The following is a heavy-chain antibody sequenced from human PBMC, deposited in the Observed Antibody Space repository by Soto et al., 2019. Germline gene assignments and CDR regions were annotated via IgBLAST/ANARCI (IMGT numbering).Heavy chain of an antibody. Sequence: SETLSLTCVVSGASISTSYWTWVRQPAGKRLQWIGRIFADGNTTSSPSLKGRVSMAIDKSKNQISLQLASVNDVDTATYSCVRKIIVALNSWDQSAQVTVSS. J-gene: IGHJ1*01. CDR1: GASISTSY. V-gene: IGHV4-4*07. CDR2: IFADGNT. D-gene: IGHD2-21*01. CDR3: VRKIIVALNS.